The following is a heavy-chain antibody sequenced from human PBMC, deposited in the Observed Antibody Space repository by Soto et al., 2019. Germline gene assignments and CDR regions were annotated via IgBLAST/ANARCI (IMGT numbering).Heavy chain of an antibody. CDR2: ISSSSSTI. CDR3: ARDPPLYGSGSHFDY. J-gene: IGHJ4*02. V-gene: IGHV3-48*02. D-gene: IGHD3-10*01. CDR1: GFTFSSYS. Sequence: GGSLRLSCAASGFTFSSYSMNWVRQAPGKGLEWVSYISSSSSTIYYADSVKGRFTISRDNAKNSLYLQMNSLRDEDTAVYYCARDPPLYGSGSHFDYWGQGTLVTVSS.